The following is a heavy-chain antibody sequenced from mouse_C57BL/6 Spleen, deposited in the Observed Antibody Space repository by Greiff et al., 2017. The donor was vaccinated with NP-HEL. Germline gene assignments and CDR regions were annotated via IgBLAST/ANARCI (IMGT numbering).Heavy chain of an antibody. D-gene: IGHD1-1*01. CDR3: ARYHSTVVDLYYFDY. CDR1: GYTFTSYW. V-gene: IGHV1-55*01. Sequence: QVQLQQPGAELVKPGASVKMSCKASGYTFTSYWITWVKQRPGQGLEWIGDIYPGSGSTNYNEKFKSKATLTVDTSSSTAYMQLSSLTSEDSAVYDCARYHSTVVDLYYFDYWGQGTTLTVSA. CDR2: IYPGSGST. J-gene: IGHJ2*01.